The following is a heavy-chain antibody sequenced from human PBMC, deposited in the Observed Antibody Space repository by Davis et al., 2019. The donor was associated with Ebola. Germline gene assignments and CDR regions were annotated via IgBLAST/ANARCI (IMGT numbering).Heavy chain of an antibody. J-gene: IGHJ5*02. Sequence: LRLSCAVSGGSISSGGYSWSWIRQPPGKGLEWIGYIYHSGSTYYNPSLKSRVTISVDRSKNQFSLKLSSVTAADTAVYYCARVHRAYYYGSGIHLGWFDPWGQGTLVTVSS. D-gene: IGHD3-10*01. CDR3: ARVHRAYYYGSGIHLGWFDP. V-gene: IGHV4-30-2*01. CDR2: IYHSGST. CDR1: GGSISSGGYS.